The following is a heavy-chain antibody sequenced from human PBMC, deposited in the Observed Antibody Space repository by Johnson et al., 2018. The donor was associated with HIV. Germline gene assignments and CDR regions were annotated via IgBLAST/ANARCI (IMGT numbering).Heavy chain of an antibody. D-gene: IGHD1-7*01. CDR2: INSDGSST. CDR1: GFTFSSYW. CDR3: ARPCTWNFYDAFDI. V-gene: IGHV3-74*01. J-gene: IGHJ3*02. Sequence: VQLVESGGGLVQPGGSLRLSCAASGFTFSSYWMHWVRQAPGKGLVWVSRINSDGSSTSYADSVKGRFTISRDNSKNTLYLQMNSLRAEDTAVYYCARPCTWNFYDAFDIWGQGTMVTVSS.